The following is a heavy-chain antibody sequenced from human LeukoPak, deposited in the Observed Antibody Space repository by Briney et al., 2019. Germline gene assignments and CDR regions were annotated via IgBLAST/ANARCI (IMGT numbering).Heavy chain of an antibody. D-gene: IGHD3-22*01. CDR3: AKTYDSSGYYFGY. J-gene: IGHJ4*02. Sequence: PGGSLRLSCAASGFTFSSYAMSWVRQAPGRGLEWVSGISGSGGSTYYADSVKGRFTISRDNSKNTLYLQMNSLRAEDTAVYYRAKTYDSSGYYFGYWGQGTLVTVSS. CDR2: ISGSGGST. CDR1: GFTFSSYA. V-gene: IGHV3-23*01.